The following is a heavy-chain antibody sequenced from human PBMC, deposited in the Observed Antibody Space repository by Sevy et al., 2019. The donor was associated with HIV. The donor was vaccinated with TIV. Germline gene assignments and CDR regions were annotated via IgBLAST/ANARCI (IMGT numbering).Heavy chain of an antibody. D-gene: IGHD3-10*01. CDR2: IRQDGSEK. V-gene: IGHV3-7*01. J-gene: IGHJ6*02. CDR3: AKSYFGSGTSYGMDL. CDR1: GFTFRNFW. Sequence: GGSLRLSCAVSGFTFRNFWMSWVRQAPGKGLEWVANIRQDGSEKYYVDSVRDRFTISRDNAKNSLFLQLNSLRADDTAIYYCAKSYFGSGTSYGMDLWGRGTTVTVSS.